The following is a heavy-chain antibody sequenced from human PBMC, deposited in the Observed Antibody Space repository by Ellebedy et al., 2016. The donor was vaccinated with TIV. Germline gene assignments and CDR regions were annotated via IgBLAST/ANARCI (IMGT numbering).Heavy chain of an antibody. CDR2: IIPIFGTA. CDR3: ARDRREDIVATIGLYYYYGMDV. J-gene: IGHJ6*02. D-gene: IGHD5-12*01. CDR1: GGTFSSYA. Sequence: AASVKVSCKASGGTFSSYAISWVRQAPGQGLEWMGGIIPIFGTANYAQKFQGRVTITADESTSTAYMELSSLRSEDTAVYYCARDRREDIVATIGLYYYYGMDVWGQGTTVTVSS. V-gene: IGHV1-69*13.